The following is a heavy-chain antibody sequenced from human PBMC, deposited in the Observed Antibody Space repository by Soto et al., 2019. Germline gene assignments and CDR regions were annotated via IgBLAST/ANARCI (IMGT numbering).Heavy chain of an antibody. D-gene: IGHD6-6*01. CDR2: IIPIFGAA. CDR1: GDTLSNDT. CDR3: ARSRLAARPDFSADILTYYLYGLDV. J-gene: IGHJ6*02. V-gene: IGHV1-69*01. Sequence: GXSLKQSCDASGDTLSNDTIAWVRQAPGQGLEWIGGIIPIFGAANYAQKFQGRGTITADESTTTAYMELSSLRSDDTAVYYCARSRLAARPDFSADILTYYLYGLDVWGQGTTVTVSS.